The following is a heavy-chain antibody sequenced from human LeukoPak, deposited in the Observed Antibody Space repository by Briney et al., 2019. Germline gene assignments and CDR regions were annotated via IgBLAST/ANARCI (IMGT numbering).Heavy chain of an antibody. CDR1: GFTFSSYA. V-gene: IGHV3-30*14. CDR2: ISYDGSNK. D-gene: IGHD2-15*01. CDR3: ARNLAATLDY. J-gene: IGHJ4*02. Sequence: GGSLRLSWAAAGFTFSSYAMHWVRQAPGKGLEWVAVISYDGSNKYYADSVKSRFTISRDNSKNTVYLQMNSLRAEDTAVYYCARNLAATLDYWGPGTLVTVSS.